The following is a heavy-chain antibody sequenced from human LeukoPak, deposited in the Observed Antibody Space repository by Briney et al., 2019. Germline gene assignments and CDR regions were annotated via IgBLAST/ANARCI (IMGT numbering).Heavy chain of an antibody. V-gene: IGHV1-8*02. CDR1: GYALSSYG. Sequence: ASVKVSCKASGYALSSYGVNWVRQVTGQGLEWMGWMNPNSGNTGYAQKFQGRVTMTRNTSISTAYMELSSLRSEDTAVYYCARDDFDYWGQGTLVTVSS. J-gene: IGHJ4*02. CDR3: ARDDFDY. CDR2: MNPNSGNT.